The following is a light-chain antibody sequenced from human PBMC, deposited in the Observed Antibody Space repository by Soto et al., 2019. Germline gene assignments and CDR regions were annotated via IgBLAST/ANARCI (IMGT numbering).Light chain of an antibody. CDR1: QSVSSY. CDR2: DAS. CDR3: QQRFNWPRFT. Sequence: EIVLTQSPATLSFSPGERATLSCRASQSVSSYLAWYQQKPGQAPRLLIYDASNRATGIPARFSGGGSGTDFTLTISSLEPEDFAVYYCQQRFNWPRFTFGQGNKLEIK. V-gene: IGKV3-11*01. J-gene: IGKJ2*01.